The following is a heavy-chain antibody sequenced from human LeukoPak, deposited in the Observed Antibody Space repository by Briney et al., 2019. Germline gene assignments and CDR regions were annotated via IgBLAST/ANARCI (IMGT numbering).Heavy chain of an antibody. V-gene: IGHV1-2*02. CDR3: ARGHQQALYYFDY. CDR1: GYTFTDYY. J-gene: IGHJ4*02. D-gene: IGHD2-2*01. CDR2: INPDSGGP. Sequence: ASVKVSCKASGYTFTDYYMHWVRQAPGQGHEWMGWINPDSGGPNYAQKFQGRVTMTRDTSITTAYMELSRLRSDDTAVYYCARGHQQALYYFDYWGQGTLVTVSS.